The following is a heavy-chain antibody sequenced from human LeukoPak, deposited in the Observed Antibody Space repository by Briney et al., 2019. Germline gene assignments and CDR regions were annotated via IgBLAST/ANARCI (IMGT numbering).Heavy chain of an antibody. V-gene: IGHV1-69*05. CDR1: GGTFSSYA. CDR3: ARDLGYCSGGSCYSGGDAFDI. CDR2: IIPIFGTA. Sequence: SVKVSCKASGGTFSSYAISWVRQAPGQGLEWMGRIIPIFGTANYAQKFQGRVTITTDESTSTAYMELSSLRSENTAVYYCARDLGYCSGGSCYSGGDAFDIWGQGTMVTVSS. J-gene: IGHJ3*02. D-gene: IGHD2-15*01.